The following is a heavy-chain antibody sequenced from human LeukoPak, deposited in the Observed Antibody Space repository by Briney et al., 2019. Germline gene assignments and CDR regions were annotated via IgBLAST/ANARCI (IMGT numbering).Heavy chain of an antibody. Sequence: ASVKVSCKASGYTFTSYGISWVRQAPGQGLEWMGWISAYNGNTNYAQKLQGRVTMTTDTSTSTAYMELGSLRSDDTAVYYCARLGDYDFWSGYWNYYYYMDVWGKGTTVTVSS. CDR1: GYTFTSYG. CDR2: ISAYNGNT. V-gene: IGHV1-18*01. D-gene: IGHD3-3*01. CDR3: ARLGDYDFWSGYWNYYYYMDV. J-gene: IGHJ6*03.